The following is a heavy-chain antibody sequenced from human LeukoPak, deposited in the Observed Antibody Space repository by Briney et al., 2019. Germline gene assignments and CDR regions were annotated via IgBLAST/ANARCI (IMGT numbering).Heavy chain of an antibody. Sequence: PSETLSLTCTVSGYSINNGYYWSWIRQPPGKGLEWIGYIYYSGSTNYNPSLMSRVTISVDTSKNQFSLKLSSVTAADTAVYYCARGLRDYGGNSGLIDYWGQGTLVTVSS. CDR2: IYYSGST. CDR3: ARGLRDYGGNSGLIDY. CDR1: GYSINNGYY. D-gene: IGHD4-23*01. J-gene: IGHJ4*02. V-gene: IGHV4-61*01.